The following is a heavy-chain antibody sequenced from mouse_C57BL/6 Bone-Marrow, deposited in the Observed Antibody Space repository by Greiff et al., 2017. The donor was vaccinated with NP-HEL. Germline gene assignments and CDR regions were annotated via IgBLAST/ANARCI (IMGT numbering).Heavy chain of an antibody. CDR2: IWTGGGT. V-gene: IGHV2-9-1*01. CDR3: ANHYSNYGYYYAMDY. CDR1: GFSFTSYA. J-gene: IGHJ4*01. D-gene: IGHD2-5*01. Sequence: QVQLKESGPGLVAPSQSLSITCTVSGFSFTSYAISWVRQPPGKGLEWLGVIWTGGGTNYNSALKSRLSISKDNSKSQVFLKMNSLQTDDTARYYCANHYSNYGYYYAMDYWGQGTSVTVSS.